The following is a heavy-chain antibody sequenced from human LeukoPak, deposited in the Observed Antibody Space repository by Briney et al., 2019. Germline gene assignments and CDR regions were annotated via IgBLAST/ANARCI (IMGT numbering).Heavy chain of an antibody. D-gene: IGHD3-10*01. CDR2: INHSGST. Sequence: PSETLSLTCAVYGGSFSGYYWSWIRQPPGKGLEWIGEINHSGSTNYNPSLKSRVTISVDTSKNQFSLKLSSVTAADTAVYYCARGPQIWFGELLSKYYFDYWGQGTPVTVSS. V-gene: IGHV4-34*01. CDR3: ARGPQIWFGELLSKYYFDY. J-gene: IGHJ4*02. CDR1: GGSFSGYY.